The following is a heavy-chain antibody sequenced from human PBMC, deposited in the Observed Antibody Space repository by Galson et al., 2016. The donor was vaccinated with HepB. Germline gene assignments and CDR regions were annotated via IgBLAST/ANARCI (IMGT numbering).Heavy chain of an antibody. CDR3: ARDAASGPWYRGASY. V-gene: IGHV3-30-3*01. Sequence: SLRLSCAASGFTFSSHAMHWVRQAPGKGLEWVTVISYDGSNKYYADSVKGRFTISRDNSKNTVYLHMNSLRNEDTAVYYCARDAASGPWYRGASYWGQGTLVTDSS. CDR2: ISYDGSNK. J-gene: IGHJ4*02. D-gene: IGHD2-15*01. CDR1: GFTFSSHA.